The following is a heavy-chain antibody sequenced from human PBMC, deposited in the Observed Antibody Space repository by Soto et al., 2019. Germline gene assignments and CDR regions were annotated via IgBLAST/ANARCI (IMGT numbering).Heavy chain of an antibody. V-gene: IGHV4-59*01. J-gene: IGHJ3*02. D-gene: IGHD2-15*01. Sequence: SETLSLTCTVSGGSISSYYWSWIRQPPGKGLEWIGYIYYSGSTNYNPSLKSRVTISVDTSKNQFSLKLSSVTAADTAVYYCARELGYCSGGSCYSDAFDIWGQGTMVTVSS. CDR3: ARELGYCSGGSCYSDAFDI. CDR2: IYYSGST. CDR1: GGSISSYY.